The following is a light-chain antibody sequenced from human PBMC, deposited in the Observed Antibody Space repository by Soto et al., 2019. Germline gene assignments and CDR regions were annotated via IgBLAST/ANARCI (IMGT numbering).Light chain of an antibody. CDR2: AAS. Sequence: DIQLTQAPSFMYASVGDRVTITCRASQGISSYLAWYQQKPGKAPKLLIYAASTLQSGFPSRFSGSGSGTEVTRTISSLQPEDFATYYCQQLNSYPLTFGGGTKVEIK. CDR3: QQLNSYPLT. J-gene: IGKJ4*01. CDR1: QGISSY. V-gene: IGKV1-9*01.